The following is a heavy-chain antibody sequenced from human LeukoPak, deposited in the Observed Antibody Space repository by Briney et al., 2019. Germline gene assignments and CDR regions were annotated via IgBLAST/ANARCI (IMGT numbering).Heavy chain of an antibody. V-gene: IGHV3-23*01. CDR2: ISGSGDST. CDR3: ARGGAARPDF. D-gene: IGHD6-6*01. Sequence: GGSLRLSCAASGFTFSSYGMNWVRQAPGKGLEWVSSISGSGDSTDYADSVKGRFTISRDNSKNTLYLQMNSLRAEDTAVYYCARGGAARPDFWGQGTLVTVSS. J-gene: IGHJ4*02. CDR1: GFTFSSYG.